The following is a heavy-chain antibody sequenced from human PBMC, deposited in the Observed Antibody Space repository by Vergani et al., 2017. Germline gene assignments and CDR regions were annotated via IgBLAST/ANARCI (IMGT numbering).Heavy chain of an antibody. D-gene: IGHD3-3*01. V-gene: IGHV4-61*01. CDR3: ARALLRFHYYMDV. CDR2: IYYSGST. J-gene: IGHJ6*03. CDR1: GGSISSGSYY. Sequence: QVQLQESGPGLVKPSQTLSLTCTVSGGSISSGSYYWSWIRQPPGKGLEWIGYIYYSGSTNYNPSLKSRVTISVDTSKNQFSLKLSSVTAADTAVYYCARALLRFHYYMDVWGKGTTVTVSS.